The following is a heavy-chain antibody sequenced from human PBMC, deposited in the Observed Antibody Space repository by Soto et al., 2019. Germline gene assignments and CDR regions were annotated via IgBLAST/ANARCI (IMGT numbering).Heavy chain of an antibody. J-gene: IGHJ6*02. Sequence: PSETLSLTCTVSGGSISSGGYYWSWIRQHPGKGLEWIGYIYYSGSTYYNPSLKSRVTISVDTSKNQFSLKLSSVTAADTAVYYCARANGSGIGNYYYGMDVWGQGTTVTVSS. D-gene: IGHD3-10*01. V-gene: IGHV4-31*03. CDR1: GGSISSGGYY. CDR3: ARANGSGIGNYYYGMDV. CDR2: IYYSGST.